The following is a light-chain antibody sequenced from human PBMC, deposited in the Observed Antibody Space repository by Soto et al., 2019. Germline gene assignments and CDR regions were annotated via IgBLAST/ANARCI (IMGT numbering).Light chain of an antibody. J-gene: IGKJ1*01. V-gene: IGKV1-9*01. CDR2: AAS. CDR3: QQLNSYPWT. Sequence: IQLTQSPSSLSASVGDRVTITCRASQGISSYLAWYQQKPGKAPKLLIYAASTLQSGVPSRFSGSGSGTDFTLTISSLQPEDCATYYCQQLNSYPWTFGQGTKVEI. CDR1: QGISSY.